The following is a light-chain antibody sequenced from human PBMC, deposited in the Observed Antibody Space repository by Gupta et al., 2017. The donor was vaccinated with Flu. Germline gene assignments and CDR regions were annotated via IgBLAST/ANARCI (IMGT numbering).Light chain of an antibody. Sequence: ERATLSCRASQSVNSSYLAWYQQKPGQVPRRLIYAASTRATGIPDRFSGSGSGTHFTLTISRLESEDFAVYYCQEYSSSRPTFGRGTKLEIK. J-gene: IGKJ2*01. V-gene: IGKV3-20*01. CDR3: QEYSSSRPT. CDR2: AAS. CDR1: QSVNSSY.